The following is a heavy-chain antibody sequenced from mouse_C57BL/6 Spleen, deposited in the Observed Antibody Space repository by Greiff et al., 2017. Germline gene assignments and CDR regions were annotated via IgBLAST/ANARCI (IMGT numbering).Heavy chain of an antibody. D-gene: IGHD2-5*01. V-gene: IGHV5-17*01. Sequence: EVKLQESGGGLVKPGGSLKLSCAASGFTFSDYGMHWVRQAPEKGLEWVAYISSGSSTIYYADTVKGRFTISRDNAKNTLFLQMTSLRSEDTAMYYCAKNYYSNYLYAMDYWGQGTSVTVSS. J-gene: IGHJ4*01. CDR1: GFTFSDYG. CDR2: ISSGSSTI. CDR3: AKNYYSNYLYAMDY.